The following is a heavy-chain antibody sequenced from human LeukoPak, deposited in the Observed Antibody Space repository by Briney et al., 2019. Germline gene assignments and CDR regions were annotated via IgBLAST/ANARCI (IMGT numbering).Heavy chain of an antibody. CDR2: IGGSSSSL. CDR1: GITFSIYS. V-gene: IGHV3-21*04. CDR3: ARLIAAAGFTPYY. D-gene: IGHD6-13*01. Sequence: GESLRLSCVASGITFSIYSMNWVRQAPGKGLEWVSSIGGSSSSLYYAESVKGRFTISRDNSKNTLYLQMNSLRAEDTAVYYCARLIAAAGFTPYYWGQGTLVTVSS. J-gene: IGHJ4*02.